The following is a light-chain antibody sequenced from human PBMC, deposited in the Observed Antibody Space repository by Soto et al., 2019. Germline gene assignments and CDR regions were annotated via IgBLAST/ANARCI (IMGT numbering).Light chain of an antibody. V-gene: IGLV2-8*01. Sequence: QSALTQPPSASESPGQSVTISCTGTTSDIGGYNYVSWYQQHPGKAPKLMIFEVDRRPSGVPDRFSGSKSGNTASLTVSGLQAEDESDYYCSSYAGRNNVVFGTGTKGTVL. CDR3: SSYAGRNNVV. CDR2: EVD. CDR1: TSDIGGYNY. J-gene: IGLJ1*01.